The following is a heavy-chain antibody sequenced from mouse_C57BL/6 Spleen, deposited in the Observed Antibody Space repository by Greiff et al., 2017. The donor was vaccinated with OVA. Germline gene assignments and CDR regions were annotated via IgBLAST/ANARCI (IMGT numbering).Heavy chain of an antibody. V-gene: IGHV1-26*01. CDR2: INPNNGGT. Sequence: EVQLQQSGPELVKPGASVKISCKASGYTFTDYYMNWVKQSHGKSLEWIGDINPNNGGTSYNQKFKGKATLTVDKSSSTAYMELRSLTSEDSAVYYCARSRGSWDFDYWGQGTTLTVSS. J-gene: IGHJ2*01. D-gene: IGHD4-1*01. CDR3: ARSRGSWDFDY. CDR1: GYTFTDYY.